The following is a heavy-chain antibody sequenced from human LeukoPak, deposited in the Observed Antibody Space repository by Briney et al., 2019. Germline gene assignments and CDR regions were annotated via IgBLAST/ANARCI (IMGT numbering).Heavy chain of an antibody. CDR2: ISAYNGNT. J-gene: IGHJ5*02. D-gene: IGHD4-17*01. Sequence: ASVKVSCKASGYTFSNYGISWVRQAPGQGLEWMGRISAYNGNTYYAQKLQGRVTMTTDTSMRTAYMELRSLRSDDTAVYYCARSGIDYGDYRWFAPWGQGTMVTVSS. V-gene: IGHV1-18*01. CDR1: GYTFSNYG. CDR3: ARSGIDYGDYRWFAP.